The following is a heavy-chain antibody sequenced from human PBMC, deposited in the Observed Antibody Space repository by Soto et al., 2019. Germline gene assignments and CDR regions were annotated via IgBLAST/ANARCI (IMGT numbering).Heavy chain of an antibody. D-gene: IGHD5-12*01. Sequence: PSDTLSLTCTVSGGSISSSSYYRGWIRQPPGKGLEWIGSIYYSGSTYYNPSLKSRVTISVDTSKNQFSLKLSSVTAADTAVYYCARHRDIVATISYWGQGTLVTVSS. CDR1: GGSISSSSYY. CDR2: IYYSGST. V-gene: IGHV4-39*01. J-gene: IGHJ4*02. CDR3: ARHRDIVATISY.